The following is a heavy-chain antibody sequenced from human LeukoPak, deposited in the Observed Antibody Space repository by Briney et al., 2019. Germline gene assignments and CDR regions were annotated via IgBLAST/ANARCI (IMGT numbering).Heavy chain of an antibody. V-gene: IGHV3-66*01. J-gene: IGHJ6*04. D-gene: IGHD3-10*02. Sequence: GGSLRLSCAASGFTVSSKYMSWVRRPPGTGLEWVSVIYSDGNTYYADSVKGRFTISRDNSKNTVYLQMNSLRAEDTAVYYCAELGITMIGGVWGKGTTVTVSS. CDR1: GFTVSSKY. CDR3: AELGITMIGGV. CDR2: IYSDGNT.